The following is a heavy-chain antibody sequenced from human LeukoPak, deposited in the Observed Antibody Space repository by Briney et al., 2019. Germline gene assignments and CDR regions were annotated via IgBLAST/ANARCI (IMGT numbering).Heavy chain of an antibody. CDR3: ARDHGGIAVAGTGEQRGGFDY. J-gene: IGHJ4*02. V-gene: IGHV3-23*01. D-gene: IGHD6-19*01. CDR2: ISGSGGST. Sequence: GGTLRLSCAASGFTFSSYGMSWVRQAPGKGLEWVSAISGSGGSTYYADSVKGRFTISRDNSKNTLYLQMNSLRAEDTAVYYCARDHGGIAVAGTGEQRGGFDYWGQGTLVTVSS. CDR1: GFTFSSYG.